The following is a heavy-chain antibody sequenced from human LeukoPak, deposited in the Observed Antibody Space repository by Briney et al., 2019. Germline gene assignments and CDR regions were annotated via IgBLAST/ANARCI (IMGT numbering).Heavy chain of an antibody. V-gene: IGHV3-23*01. J-gene: IGHJ4*02. D-gene: IGHD6-19*01. CDR3: AKGGKQWLVRVGPKHFDY. CDR1: GFTFGSYA. CDR2: ISGSGGST. Sequence: PGGSLRLSCAASGFTFGSYAMSWVRQAPGKGLEWVSAISGSGGSTYYADSVKGRFTISRDNSKNTLYLQMNSLRAEDTAVYYCAKGGKQWLVRVGPKHFDYWGQGTLVTVSS.